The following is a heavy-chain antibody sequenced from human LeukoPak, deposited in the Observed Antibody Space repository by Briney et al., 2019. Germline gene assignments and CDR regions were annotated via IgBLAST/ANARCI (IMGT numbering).Heavy chain of an antibody. V-gene: IGHV1-2*02. Sequence: ASVKVSCKASGYTFTGYYMHWVRQAPGQGLEWMGWINPNSGGTNYAQKFQGRVTMTRDTSISTAYMELSRLRSDDAAVYYCARELVLRGYYYYGMDVWGQGTTVTVSS. D-gene: IGHD6-13*01. CDR1: GYTFTGYY. CDR2: INPNSGGT. J-gene: IGHJ6*02. CDR3: ARELVLRGYYYYGMDV.